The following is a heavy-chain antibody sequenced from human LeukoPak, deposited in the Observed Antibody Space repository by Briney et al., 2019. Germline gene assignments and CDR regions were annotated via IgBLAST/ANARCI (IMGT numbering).Heavy chain of an antibody. CDR3: ARSEELSLYNY. CDR2: IYYSGNT. J-gene: IGHJ4*02. CDR1: GGSISSSSYY. Sequence: SETLSLTCTVSGGSISSSSYYWGWIRQPPGKGLEWIGSIYYSGNTYYNPSLKSRVTISVDTSKNQFSLKLSSVTAADTAVYYCARSEELSLYNYWGQGTLVTVSS. V-gene: IGHV4-39*01. D-gene: IGHD3-16*02.